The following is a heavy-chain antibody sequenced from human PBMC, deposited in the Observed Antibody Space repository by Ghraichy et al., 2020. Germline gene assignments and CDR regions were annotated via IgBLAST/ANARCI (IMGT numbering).Heavy chain of an antibody. CDR1: GGSISSGGYY. D-gene: IGHD2/OR15-2a*01. V-gene: IGHV4-31*03. Sequence: SETLSLTCTVSGGSISSGGYYWSWIRQHPGKGLEWIGYIYYSGSTYYNPSLKSRVTISVDTSKNQFSLKLSSVTAADTAVYYCARDPPLTFGYAFDIWGQGTMVTVSS. J-gene: IGHJ3*02. CDR3: ARDPPLTFGYAFDI. CDR2: IYYSGST.